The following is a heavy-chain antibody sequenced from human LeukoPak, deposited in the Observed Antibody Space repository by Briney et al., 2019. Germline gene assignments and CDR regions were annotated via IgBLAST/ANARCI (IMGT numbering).Heavy chain of an antibody. CDR2: IVVGSGNT. J-gene: IGHJ5*02. CDR3: ARDGGYSSGWYVRENWFDP. CDR1: GFTFTSSA. V-gene: IGHV1-58*02. D-gene: IGHD6-19*01. Sequence: SVKVSCKASGFTFTSSAMQWVRQARGQRLEWIGWIVVGSGNTNYAQKFQERVTITRDMSTSTAYMELSSLRSEDTAVYYCARDGGYSSGWYVRENWFDPWGQGTLVTVSS.